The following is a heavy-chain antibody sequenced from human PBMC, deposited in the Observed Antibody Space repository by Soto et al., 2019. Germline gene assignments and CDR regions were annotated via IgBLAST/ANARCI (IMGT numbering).Heavy chain of an antibody. J-gene: IGHJ3*02. V-gene: IGHV4-31*03. CDR1: GGSISSGGYY. CDR3: AREDRPGGIKDTAMPSDAFDI. D-gene: IGHD5-18*01. CDR2: IYYSRST. Sequence: QVQLQESGPGLVKPSQTLSLTCTVSGGSISSGGYYWSWIRQHPGKGLEWIGYIYYSRSTYYNPSLKSRVSISVDTSKNQFSLKLSSVTAADTAVYYCAREDRPGGIKDTAMPSDAFDIWGQGTMVTVSS.